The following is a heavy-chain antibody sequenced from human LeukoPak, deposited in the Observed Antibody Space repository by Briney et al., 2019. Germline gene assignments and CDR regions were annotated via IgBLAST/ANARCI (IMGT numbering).Heavy chain of an antibody. CDR3: ARAHRRGDSSGYYKGDY. CDR1: GFTFSSYA. Sequence: PGGSLRLSCAASGFTFSSYAMHWVRQAPGKGLEWVAVISYDGSNKYYADSVKGRFTISRDNSKNTLYLQMNSLRAEDTAVYYCARAHRRGDSSGYYKGDYWGQGTLVTVSS. CDR2: ISYDGSNK. J-gene: IGHJ4*02. D-gene: IGHD3-22*01. V-gene: IGHV3-30-3*01.